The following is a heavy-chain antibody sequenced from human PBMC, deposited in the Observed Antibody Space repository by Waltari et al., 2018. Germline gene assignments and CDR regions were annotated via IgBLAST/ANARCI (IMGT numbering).Heavy chain of an antibody. V-gene: IGHV4-34*01. D-gene: IGHD2-15*01. CDR2: INHSGST. CDR3: ARGDYGGSVVVVAATPYYFDY. J-gene: IGHJ4*02. Sequence: QVQLQQWGAGLLKPSETLSLTCAVYGGSFSGYYWSWIRQPPGKGLEWIGEINHSGSTNYTPSLKSRVIISVDTSKNQFSLKLSSVTAADTAVYYCARGDYGGSVVVVAATPYYFDYWGQGTLVTVSS. CDR1: GGSFSGYY.